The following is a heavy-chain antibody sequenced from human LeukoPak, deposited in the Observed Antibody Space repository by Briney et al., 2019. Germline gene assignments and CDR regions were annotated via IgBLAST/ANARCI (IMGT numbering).Heavy chain of an antibody. V-gene: IGHV1-2*02. Sequence: ASVKLSCRASGYTFIAYYMHWVRQAPGQGLEWMGWINPSSGGTNYAQKFQGRVTMTRDTSISTAYMELSELRSDDTAVYYCAGQKDPRPIDYWGQGTLITVSS. J-gene: IGHJ4*02. CDR1: GYTFIAYY. CDR2: INPSSGGT. CDR3: AGQKDPRPIDY.